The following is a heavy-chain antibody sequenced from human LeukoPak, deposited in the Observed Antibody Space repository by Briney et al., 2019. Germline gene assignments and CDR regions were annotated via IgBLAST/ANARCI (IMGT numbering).Heavy chain of an antibody. CDR2: IYDSGTT. D-gene: IGHD1-26*01. CDR3: ARRRELLRSNWYFDL. V-gene: IGHV4-59*08. Sequence: PPETLSLTCTVSGGSVSGYYWTWIRQPPGKGLEWIGYIYDSGTTNYNPSLKSRLTMSEDTSKNQFSLKLSSVTATDTAVYYCARRRELLRSNWYFDLWGRGTLVTVSS. CDR1: GGSVSGYY. J-gene: IGHJ2*01.